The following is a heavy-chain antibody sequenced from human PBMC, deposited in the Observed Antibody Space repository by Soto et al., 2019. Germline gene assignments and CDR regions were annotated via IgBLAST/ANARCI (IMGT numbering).Heavy chain of an antibody. Sequence: QVQLVESGGGVVQPGTSLRVSCVASGFIFSAYGMHWVRQAPGKGLEWVAMIYYDGNNKYYADSAKGRFTISRDNSKNTLYLQMNSLRAEVTAVYYCARVGGTVTSDYWGQGTLVTVSS. CDR1: GFIFSAYG. V-gene: IGHV3-33*01. J-gene: IGHJ4*02. D-gene: IGHD4-17*01. CDR2: IYYDGNNK. CDR3: ARVGGTVTSDY.